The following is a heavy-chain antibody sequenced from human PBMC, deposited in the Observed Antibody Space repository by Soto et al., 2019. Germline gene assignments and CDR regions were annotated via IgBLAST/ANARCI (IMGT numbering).Heavy chain of an antibody. J-gene: IGHJ6*03. D-gene: IGHD3-10*01. CDR2: IYYSGST. CDR1: GGSISSSSYY. V-gene: IGHV4-39*01. CDR3: ARYYYGSGSYLRHYYMDV. Sequence: PSETLSLTCTVSGGSISSSSYYWGWIRQPPGKGLEWIGSIYYSGSTYYNPSLKSRVTISVDTSKNQFSLKLSSVTAADTAVYYCARYYYGSGSYLRHYYMDVWGKGTTVTVSS.